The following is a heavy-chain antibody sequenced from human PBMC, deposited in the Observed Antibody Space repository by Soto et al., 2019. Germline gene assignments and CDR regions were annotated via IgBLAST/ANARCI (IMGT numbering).Heavy chain of an antibody. Sequence: EVQLLESGGGLVQPGGSLRLSCAASGFTFSSYAMRWVRQAPVKGLEWVSAISGSGGSTYYADSVKGRFTISRDNAKNTLYLQMNSLRAEDPGVYYCARHGSGSYYGYWGQGTLVTVSS. CDR1: GFTFSSYA. CDR3: ARHGSGSYYGY. D-gene: IGHD1-26*01. J-gene: IGHJ4*02. V-gene: IGHV3-23*01. CDR2: ISGSGGST.